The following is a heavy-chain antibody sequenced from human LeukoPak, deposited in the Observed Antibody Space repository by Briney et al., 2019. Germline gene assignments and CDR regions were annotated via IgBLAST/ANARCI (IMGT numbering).Heavy chain of an antibody. V-gene: IGHV4-34*01. D-gene: IGHD1-26*01. CDR3: ARKWYYYYMDV. CDR2: INHSGST. J-gene: IGHJ6*03. CDR1: GGSFSGYY. Sequence: PSETLSLTCAVYGGSFSGYYWSWIRQPPGKGLEWIGEINHSGSTNYNPSLKSRVTISVDTSKNQFSLKLSSVTAADTAVYYCARKWYYYYMDVWGKGTTVTVSS.